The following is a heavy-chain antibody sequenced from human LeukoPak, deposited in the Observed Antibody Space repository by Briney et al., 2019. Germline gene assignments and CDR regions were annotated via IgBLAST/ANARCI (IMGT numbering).Heavy chain of an antibody. Sequence: GASVKVSCKASGYTFTGYYMHWVGQAPGQGLEWMGWINPNSGGTNYAQKFQGRVTMTRDTSISTAYMELSRLRSDVTAVYYCARVHQLYYDSSGPVDYWGQGTLVTVSS. CDR1: GYTFTGYY. CDR3: ARVHQLYYDSSGPVDY. D-gene: IGHD3-22*01. J-gene: IGHJ4*02. V-gene: IGHV1-2*02. CDR2: INPNSGGT.